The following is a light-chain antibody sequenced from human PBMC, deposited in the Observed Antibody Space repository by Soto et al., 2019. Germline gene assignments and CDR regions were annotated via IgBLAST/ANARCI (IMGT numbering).Light chain of an antibody. Sequence: EIVLAQSPDTLSLSPGEGATLSCRASQSVGNNYLAWYRQKPGQAPRLLIYGASTRATGIPNRFSGSGSGTDFTLTITRLETEDFAIYYCQQYVVAPLTFGGGTKVDIK. CDR3: QQYVVAPLT. CDR1: QSVGNNY. V-gene: IGKV3-20*01. J-gene: IGKJ4*01. CDR2: GAS.